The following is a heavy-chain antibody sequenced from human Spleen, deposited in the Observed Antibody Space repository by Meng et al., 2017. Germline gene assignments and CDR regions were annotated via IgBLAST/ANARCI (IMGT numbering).Heavy chain of an antibody. CDR2: IYYSGTT. CDR3: ARVTRVWRGWFDP. CDR1: GGSITSGSYY. J-gene: IGHJ5*02. V-gene: IGHV4-31*03. Sequence: PGPVQPAHTRSLTCTVSGGSITSGSYYWVWIRQHPGKGLEWIGYIYYSGTTFYNPSLKSRITISLDTSKNQFSLNLNSVTAADTAVYYCARVTRVWRGWFDPWGQGNLVTVSS. D-gene: IGHD3-10*01.